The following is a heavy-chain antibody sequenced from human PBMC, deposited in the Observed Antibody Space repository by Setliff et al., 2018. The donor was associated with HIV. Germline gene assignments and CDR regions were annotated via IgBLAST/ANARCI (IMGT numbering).Heavy chain of an antibody. CDR2: INTSGTT. V-gene: IGHV4-4*09. Sequence: SETLSLTCPVSGGSISSYYWSWIRQPPGKGLEWIGYINTSGTTNYNPSLKSRVTISVDTSKNQFSLKLSSVTAADTAVYFCARQTYYYDNSGHNWFDPWGQGTLVTVSS. D-gene: IGHD3-22*01. CDR1: GGSISSYY. CDR3: ARQTYYYDNSGHNWFDP. J-gene: IGHJ5*02.